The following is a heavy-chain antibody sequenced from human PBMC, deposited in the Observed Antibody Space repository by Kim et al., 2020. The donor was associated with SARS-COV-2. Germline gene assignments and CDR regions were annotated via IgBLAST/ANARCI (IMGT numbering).Heavy chain of an antibody. D-gene: IGHD6-19*01. Sequence: DSLKGRFSISRDNFKKTLYLQMNSLRVEDTAVYYGVKEDGAYSSGWYYFDYWGQGNLVTVSS. CDR3: VKEDGAYSSGWYYFDY. V-gene: IGHV3-64D*09. J-gene: IGHJ4*02.